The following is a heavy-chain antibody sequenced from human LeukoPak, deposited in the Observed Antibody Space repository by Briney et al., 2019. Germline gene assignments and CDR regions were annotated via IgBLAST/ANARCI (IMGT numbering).Heavy chain of an antibody. J-gene: IGHJ4*02. CDR1: GFIFSSHS. CDR3: ARHVVAVGFDY. D-gene: IGHD3-22*01. V-gene: IGHV3-21*01. Sequence: GGSLRLSCAASGFIFSSHSMNWVRQAPGKGLEWVSFISSSSDYIYYADSVKGRFTISRDNTNNSLYLQMNSLRAEDTAVYYCARHVVAVGFDYWGQGTLVTVSS. CDR2: ISSSSDYI.